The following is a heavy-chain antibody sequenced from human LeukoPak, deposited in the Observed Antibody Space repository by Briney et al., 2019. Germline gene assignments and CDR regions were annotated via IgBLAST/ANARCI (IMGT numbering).Heavy chain of an antibody. V-gene: IGHV4-61*02. CDR2: IYTSGST. CDR1: GGSISSGSYY. CDR3: ARLSRYYYGSGSYYNERRNWFDP. D-gene: IGHD3-10*01. Sequence: SQTLSLTCTVSGGSISSGSYYWSWIRQPAGKGLEWIGRIYTSGSTNYNPSLKSRVTISVDTFKNQFSLKLSSVTAADTAVYHCARLSRYYYGSGSYYNERRNWFDPWGQGTLVTVSS. J-gene: IGHJ5*02.